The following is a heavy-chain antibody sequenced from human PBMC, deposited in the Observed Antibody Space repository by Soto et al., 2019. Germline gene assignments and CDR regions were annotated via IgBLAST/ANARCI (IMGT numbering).Heavy chain of an antibody. CDR3: ARGGYDCSSTSCYIPQPNYYYYYMDV. V-gene: IGHV4-59*01. D-gene: IGHD2-2*02. Sequence: SETLSLTCTVSGGSISSYYWSWIRQPPGKGLEWIGYIYYSGSTNYNPSLKSRVTISVDTSKNQFSLKLSSVTAADTAVYYCARGGYDCSSTSCYIPQPNYYYYYMDVWGKGTTVTVSS. CDR1: GGSISSYY. CDR2: IYYSGST. J-gene: IGHJ6*03.